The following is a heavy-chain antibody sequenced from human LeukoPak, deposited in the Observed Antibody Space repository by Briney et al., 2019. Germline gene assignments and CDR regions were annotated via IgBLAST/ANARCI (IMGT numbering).Heavy chain of an antibody. J-gene: IGHJ4*02. CDR1: GFTFSSYS. CDR3: AREYIYGFLFDY. D-gene: IGHD5-18*01. Sequence: GSLRLSCAASGFTFSSYSMNWVRQAPGKGLEWVSYISSSGSTIYYADSVKGRFTISRDNAKNSLYLQMNSLRAEDTAVYYCAREYIYGFLFDYWGQGTLITVSS. CDR2: ISSSGSTI. V-gene: IGHV3-48*04.